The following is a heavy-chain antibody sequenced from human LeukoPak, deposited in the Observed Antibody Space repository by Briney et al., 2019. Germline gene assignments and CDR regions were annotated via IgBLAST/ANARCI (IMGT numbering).Heavy chain of an antibody. CDR3: RGGHYSDYA. V-gene: IGHV3-7*01. D-gene: IGHD4-11*01. J-gene: IGHJ5*02. CDR1: GFTFSDYW. Sequence: GGSLRLSCAASGFTFSDYWMNWVRQAPGKGLEWVANVKNDGSEKYYVDSVKGRFTISRDNAKNTLFLQMSSLRVEDTAVYYCRGGHYSDYAWGQGALVTVPS. CDR2: VKNDGSEK.